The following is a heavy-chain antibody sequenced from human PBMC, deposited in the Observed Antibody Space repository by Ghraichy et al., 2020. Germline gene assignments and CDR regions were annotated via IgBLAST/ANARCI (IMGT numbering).Heavy chain of an antibody. J-gene: IGHJ4*02. CDR2: ISSRSGNM. V-gene: IGHV3-21*01. CDR1: GFSFSGYN. Sequence: GGSLRLSCAASGFSFSGYNMNWVRQAPGKGLEWLSCISSRSGNMHYAGSVKGRFTISRDNAKNSLYLQMSSLRAEDTGIYYCARVGGDFRFDLWGQGTLVSVSS. D-gene: IGHD3-16*01. CDR3: ARVGGDFRFDL.